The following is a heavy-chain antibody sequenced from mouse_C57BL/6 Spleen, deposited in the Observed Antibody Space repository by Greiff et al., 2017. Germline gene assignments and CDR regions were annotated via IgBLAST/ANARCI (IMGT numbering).Heavy chain of an antibody. J-gene: IGHJ3*01. CDR1: GYTFTSYR. D-gene: IGHD1-1*01. Sequence: QVLLQQPGAELVKPGASVKVSCKASGYTFTSYRMHWVKQRPGQGLAWIGRIHPSDSDTNYNQKFKGKDTLTVDKSSSTAYMQLSSLTSEDSAVYDCATNYDGTCWFAYWGQGTLVTVSA. CDR3: ATNYDGTCWFAY. CDR2: IHPSDSDT. V-gene: IGHV1-74*01.